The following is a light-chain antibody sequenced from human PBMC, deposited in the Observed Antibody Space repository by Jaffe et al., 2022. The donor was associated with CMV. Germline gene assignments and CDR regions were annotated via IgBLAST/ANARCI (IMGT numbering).Light chain of an antibody. CDR2: GAS. J-gene: IGKJ2*02. V-gene: IGKV3-15*01. CDR1: QSVSSD. Sequence: EIVMTQSPATLSVSPGERATLSCRASQSVSSDLAWYRQKPGQAPRLLIYGASTRATGIPARFNGSGSGTEFTLTISSLQSEDSALYFCHQYIYWPLCTFGQGTKLEIK. CDR3: HQYIYWPLCT.